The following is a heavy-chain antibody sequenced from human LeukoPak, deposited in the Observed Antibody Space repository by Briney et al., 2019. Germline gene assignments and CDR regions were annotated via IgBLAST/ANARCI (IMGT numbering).Heavy chain of an antibody. J-gene: IGHJ6*03. CDR3: AKNYYGSGSYFKSHYYYMDV. CDR1: GFTFSSYA. Sequence: PGGSLRLSCAASGFTFSSYAMSWVRQAPGKGLEWVSGISGSGGSTYYADSVKGRFTISRDNSKNTLYLQMNSLRVEDTAVYYCAKNYYGSGSYFKSHYYYMDVWGKGTTVTISS. D-gene: IGHD3-10*01. CDR2: ISGSGGST. V-gene: IGHV3-23*01.